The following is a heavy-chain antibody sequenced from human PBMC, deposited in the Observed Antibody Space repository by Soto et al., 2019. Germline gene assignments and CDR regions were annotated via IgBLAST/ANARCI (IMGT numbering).Heavy chain of an antibody. CDR2: ISYDGSNK. V-gene: IGHV3-30*18. CDR1: GFTFSSYG. D-gene: IGHD2-15*01. CDR3: AKDHIVGSSYYYYYYMDV. J-gene: IGHJ6*03. Sequence: GGSLRLSCAASGFTFSSYGMHWVRQAPGKGLEWVAVISYDGSNKYYADSVKGRFTISRDNSKNTLYLQMNSLRAEDTAVYYCAKDHIVGSSYYYYYYMDVWGKGTTVTVSS.